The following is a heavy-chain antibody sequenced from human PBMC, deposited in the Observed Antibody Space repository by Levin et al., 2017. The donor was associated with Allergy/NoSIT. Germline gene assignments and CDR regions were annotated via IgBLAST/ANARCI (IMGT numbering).Heavy chain of an antibody. D-gene: IGHD6-19*01. CDR3: AKDGGRGSGWDYFDY. Sequence: GGSLRLSCAASGFTFSSYGMHWVRQAPGKGLEWVAVISYDGSNKYYADSVKGRFTISRDNSKNTLYLQMNSLRAEDTAVYYCAKDGGRGSGWDYFDYWGQGTLVTVSS. CDR2: ISYDGSNK. CDR1: GFTFSSYG. V-gene: IGHV3-30*18. J-gene: IGHJ4*02.